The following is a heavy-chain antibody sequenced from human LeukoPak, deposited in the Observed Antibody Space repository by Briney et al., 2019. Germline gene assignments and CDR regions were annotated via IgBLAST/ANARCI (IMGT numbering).Heavy chain of an antibody. D-gene: IGHD2-21*02. CDR3: AKDPPYYCGGDCYDYFDS. Sequence: PGGSLRLSGAASGFTFSSYAMSWVRQAPGKGLEWVSGISNSGGTTYYADSVKGRFTISRDNSKNALYLQMNSLRAEDTAVYYCAKDPPYYCGGDCYDYFDSWGQGAQVTVSS. V-gene: IGHV3-23*01. CDR1: GFTFSSYA. CDR2: ISNSGGTT. J-gene: IGHJ4*02.